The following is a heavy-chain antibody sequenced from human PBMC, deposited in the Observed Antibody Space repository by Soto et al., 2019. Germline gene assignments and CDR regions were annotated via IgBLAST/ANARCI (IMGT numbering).Heavy chain of an antibody. CDR3: AEGSGSYYNYYFDY. CDR2: IIPILGIA. J-gene: IGHJ4*02. Sequence: QVQLVQSGAEVKKPGSSVKVSCKASGGTFSSYTISWVRQAPGQGLEWMGRIIPILGIANYAQKFQGRVTITADKSTSTAYMELSSLRSEDTAVNYCAEGSGSYYNYYFDYWGQGTLVTVSS. D-gene: IGHD3-10*01. CDR1: GGTFSSYT. V-gene: IGHV1-69*02.